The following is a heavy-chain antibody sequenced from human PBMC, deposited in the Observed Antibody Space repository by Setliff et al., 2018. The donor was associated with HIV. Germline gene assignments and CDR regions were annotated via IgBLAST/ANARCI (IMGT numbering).Heavy chain of an antibody. CDR1: GYSVSSGYY. J-gene: IGHJ5*02. CDR3: AREGVNFWTPPGWFDP. D-gene: IGHD3-3*01. CDR2: FYHSGST. Sequence: SETLSLTCAVSGYSVSSGYYWGWIRQPPGKGLEWIGSFYHSGSTYYNPSLKSRVTISVDTSKNQFSLKLSSVTAADTAVYYCAREGVNFWTPPGWFDPWGQGTLVTVSS. V-gene: IGHV4-38-2*02.